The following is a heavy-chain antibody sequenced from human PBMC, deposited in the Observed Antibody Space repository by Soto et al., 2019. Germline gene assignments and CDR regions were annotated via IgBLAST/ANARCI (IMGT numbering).Heavy chain of an antibody. CDR1: GGSISSGGYY. V-gene: IGHV4-31*03. Sequence: QVQLQESGPGLVKPSQTLSLTCTVSGGSISSGGYYWSWIRQHPGKGLEWIGYIYYSGSTYYNPSLKSRVTIAVDTSKHHYSLKLSSVTAADTAVYYCARDAGRPYYYDGSGYLVYGMDVWGQGTTVTVSS. CDR3: ARDAGRPYYYDGSGYLVYGMDV. D-gene: IGHD3-22*01. CDR2: IYYSGST. J-gene: IGHJ6*02.